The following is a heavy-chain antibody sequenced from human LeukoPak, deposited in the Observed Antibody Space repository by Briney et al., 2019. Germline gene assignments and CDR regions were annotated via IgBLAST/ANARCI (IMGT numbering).Heavy chain of an antibody. D-gene: IGHD3-16*01. CDR2: ISYDGSNK. J-gene: IGHJ4*02. V-gene: IGHV3-30*04. CDR1: GFTFSSYA. CDR3: ARDARFRGSYAGDY. Sequence: PGGSLRLSCAASGFTFSSYAMHWVRQAPGKGLEWVAVISYDGSNKYYADSVKGRFTISRDNSKNTLYLQMNSLRAEDTAVYYCARDARFRGSYAGDYWGQGTLVTVSS.